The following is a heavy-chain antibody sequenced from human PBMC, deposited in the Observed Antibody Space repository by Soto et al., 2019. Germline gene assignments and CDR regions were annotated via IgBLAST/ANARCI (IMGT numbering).Heavy chain of an antibody. CDR3: ANTRGLGLLDV. Sequence: QVHLQESGPGLVKPSGTLSLICTVSGGSIHSRNRWSWVRQSPAKGLEWIGEISHTGSTNYSPSLNSRVTISLDKSNNQFSLNLRSMTDADAAVYYCANTRGLGLLDVWGKGTAVTVSS. CDR2: ISHTGST. V-gene: IGHV4-4*02. CDR1: GGSIHSRNR. J-gene: IGHJ6*04. D-gene: IGHD3-10*01.